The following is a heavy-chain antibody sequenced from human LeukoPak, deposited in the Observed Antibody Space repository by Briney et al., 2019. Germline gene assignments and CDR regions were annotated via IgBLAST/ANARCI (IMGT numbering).Heavy chain of an antibody. V-gene: IGHV4-39*07. D-gene: IGHD4-17*01. CDR3: ARVARDLREAFDI. CDR1: GVSISSSSYY. J-gene: IGHJ3*02. Sequence: PSETLSLTCTVSGVSISSSSYYWGWIRQPPGKGLEWIGSIYYSGSTNYNPSLKSRVTISVDTSKNQFSLKLSSVTAADTAVYYCARVARDLREAFDIRGQGTMVTVSS. CDR2: IYYSGST.